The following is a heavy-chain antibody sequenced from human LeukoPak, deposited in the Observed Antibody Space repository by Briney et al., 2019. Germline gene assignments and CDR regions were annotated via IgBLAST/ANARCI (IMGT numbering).Heavy chain of an antibody. J-gene: IGHJ4*02. V-gene: IGHV1-46*01. CDR1: GYSSTNYY. CDR2: INPSGGST. CDR3: ARDERDVVVVPGAMPY. Sequence: ASVKVSCKASGYSSTNYYMHWVRQAPGQGLEWMGIINPSGGSTTNAQKFQGRVTMTRDTSTTTVYMELSSLRSDDTAMYYCARDERDVVVVPGAMPYWGQGTLVTVSS. D-gene: IGHD2-2*01.